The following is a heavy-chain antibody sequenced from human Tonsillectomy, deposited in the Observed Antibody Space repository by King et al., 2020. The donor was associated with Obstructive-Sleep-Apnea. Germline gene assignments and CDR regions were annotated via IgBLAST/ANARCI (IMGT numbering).Heavy chain of an antibody. CDR2: IWSDGSKK. V-gene: IGHV3-33*01. Sequence: VQLVESGGGVVQPGRSLRLSCAASGFTFSNYAMHWVRQAQGKGLEWVAIIWSDGSKKYYEDSVKGRFTMSRDNSKNTLYLQMNSLRAEDTAVYYCAREGRNGYNQLGGDYFDYWGQGTLVTVSS. CDR3: AREGRNGYNQLGGDYFDY. D-gene: IGHD5-24*01. J-gene: IGHJ4*02. CDR1: GFTFSNYA.